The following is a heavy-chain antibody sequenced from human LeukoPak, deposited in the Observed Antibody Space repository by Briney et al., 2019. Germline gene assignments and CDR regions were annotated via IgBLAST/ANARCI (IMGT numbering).Heavy chain of an antibody. CDR1: GGSISSYY. Sequence: SSETLSLTCTVSGGSISSYYWSWIRQPPGKGLEWIGYIYYSGSTNYNPSLKSRVTISVDTSKNQFSLKLSSVTAADTAVYYCARVNYDFWSGYYEEYYYYYMDVWGKGTTVTVSS. CDR3: ARVNYDFWSGYYEEYYYYYMDV. V-gene: IGHV4-59*01. CDR2: IYYSGST. J-gene: IGHJ6*03. D-gene: IGHD3-3*01.